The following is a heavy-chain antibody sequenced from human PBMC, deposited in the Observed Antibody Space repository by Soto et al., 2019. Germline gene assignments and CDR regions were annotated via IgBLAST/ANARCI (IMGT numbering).Heavy chain of an antibody. D-gene: IGHD6-13*01. CDR3: ATFARQQLARGYFDY. CDR2: FDPEDGET. Sequence: GASVKVSCKVSGYTLTELSMHWVRQAPGKGLEWMGGFDPEDGETIYAQKFQGRVTMTEDTSTDTAYMELSSLRSEDTAVYYCATFARQQLARGYFDYWGQGTMVTVSS. CDR1: GYTLTELS. J-gene: IGHJ4*02. V-gene: IGHV1-24*01.